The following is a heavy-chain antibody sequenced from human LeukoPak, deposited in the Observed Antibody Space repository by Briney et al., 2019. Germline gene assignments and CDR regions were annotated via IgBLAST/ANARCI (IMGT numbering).Heavy chain of an antibody. J-gene: IGHJ6*02. D-gene: IGHD2-2*01. CDR3: ARLGGGCNSNSCYRVRYYGLDV. CDR1: GGSFTNFY. V-gene: IGHV4-34*01. CDR2: SSHSGNT. Sequence: SETLSLTCAVYGGSFTNFYWSWIRQPPGKGLEWIGESSHSGNTNYNTSLKSRVTISLDTSKKQISLRLTSVTAADTAVYCCARLGGGCNSNSCYRVRYYGLDVWGQGTTVIVSS.